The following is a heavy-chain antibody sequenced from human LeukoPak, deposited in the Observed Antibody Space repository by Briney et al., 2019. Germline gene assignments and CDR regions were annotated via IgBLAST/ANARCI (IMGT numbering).Heavy chain of an antibody. CDR2: IYPGDSHT. CDR3: ARHHDYGGKNPFDY. D-gene: IGHD4-23*01. V-gene: IGHV5-51*01. J-gene: IGHJ4*02. CDR1: GYSFTSYW. Sequence: GESLKIPCKGSGYSFTSYWIGWVRQMPGKGLEWMGIIYPGDSHTRYSPSFQGQVTISADKSISTAYLQWSSLKDSDTAMYCCARHHDYGGKNPFDYWGQGTLVTVSS.